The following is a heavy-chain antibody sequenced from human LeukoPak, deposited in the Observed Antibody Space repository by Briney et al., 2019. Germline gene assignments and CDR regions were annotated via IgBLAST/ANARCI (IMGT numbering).Heavy chain of an antibody. CDR2: VYSSGST. V-gene: IGHV4-4*07. CDR1: GGSINTYY. Sequence: SETLSLTCIVFGGSINTYYWSWIRQPAGKGLEWIGRVYSSGSTNYNPSLESRVTMSVDTSKNRFSLKLSSVTAADTAMYYCASRPVLRFLEWLLYPWGQGTLVTVSS. D-gene: IGHD3-3*01. J-gene: IGHJ5*02. CDR3: ASRPVLRFLEWLLYP.